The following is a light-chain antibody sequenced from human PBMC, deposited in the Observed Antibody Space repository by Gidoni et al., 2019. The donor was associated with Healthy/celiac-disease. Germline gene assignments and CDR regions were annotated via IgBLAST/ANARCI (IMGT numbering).Light chain of an antibody. J-gene: IGKJ1*01. V-gene: IGKV1-5*01. CDR3: QQYNSYPWT. CDR1: QSISSW. CDR2: DAS. Sequence: DLQMTQSPSTLSASVGDRVTITCRASQSISSWLAWYQQKPGKAPKLLIYDASSLESGVPSRFSGSGSGTVFTLTISSLQPDDFATYYCQQYNSYPWTFGQGTKVEIK.